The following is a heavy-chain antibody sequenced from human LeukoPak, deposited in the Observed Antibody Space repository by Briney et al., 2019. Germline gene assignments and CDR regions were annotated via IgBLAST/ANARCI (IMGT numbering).Heavy chain of an antibody. CDR2: IYTSGST. J-gene: IGHJ3*02. CDR1: GGSFSSYY. D-gene: IGHD1-26*01. V-gene: IGHV4-59*10. CDR3: ASEPLRGGATFLYDAFDI. Sequence: PSETLSLTCAVYGGSFSSYYWSWIRQPAGKGLEWIGRIYTSGSTNYNPSLKSRVTMSVDTSKNQFSLKLSSVTAADTAVYYCASEPLRGGATFLYDAFDIWGQGTMVTVSS.